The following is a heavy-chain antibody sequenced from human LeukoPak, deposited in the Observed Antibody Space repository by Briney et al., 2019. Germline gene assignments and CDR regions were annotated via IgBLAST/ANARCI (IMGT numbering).Heavy chain of an antibody. Sequence: PGGSLRLSCAASGFTFSSYAMHWVRQAPGKGLEWVAVISYDGSNKYYADSVKGRFTISRDNSENTLYLQMNSLRAEDTAVYYCARMFYYDRYFDYWGQGTLVTVSS. D-gene: IGHD3-22*01. CDR1: GFTFSSYA. J-gene: IGHJ4*02. V-gene: IGHV3-30*14. CDR3: ARMFYYDRYFDY. CDR2: ISYDGSNK.